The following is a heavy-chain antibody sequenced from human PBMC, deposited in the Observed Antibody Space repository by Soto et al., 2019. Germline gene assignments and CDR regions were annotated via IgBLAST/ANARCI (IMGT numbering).Heavy chain of an antibody. CDR3: ARDREDGSGTKYNWFDS. Sequence: SVKVSCKASGGTFGNLGISWLRQVPGQGLEWMGGTIPIFDTPHYAEKFRDRLTITADATSTAYMELTSLSSEDTATYYCARDREDGSGTKYNWFDSWGQGTLVTVSS. D-gene: IGHD3-10*01. V-gene: IGHV1-69*13. CDR2: TIPIFDTP. CDR1: GGTFGNLG. J-gene: IGHJ5*01.